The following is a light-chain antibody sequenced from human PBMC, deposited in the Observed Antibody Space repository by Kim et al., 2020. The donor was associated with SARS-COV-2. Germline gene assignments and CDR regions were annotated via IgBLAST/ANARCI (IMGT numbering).Light chain of an antibody. CDR3: QQRYNWPPT. CDR2: DAS. J-gene: IGKJ4*01. V-gene: IGKV3-11*01. Sequence: ETVLTQSPGTLSLSPGEGGTLSCRASQSVRTYLAWYQLKPGQAPRLLIHDASSRATGIPPRFSGSGSGTDFTLTISSLEPEDIAVYYCQQRYNWPPTFGGGTKVEI. CDR1: QSVRTY.